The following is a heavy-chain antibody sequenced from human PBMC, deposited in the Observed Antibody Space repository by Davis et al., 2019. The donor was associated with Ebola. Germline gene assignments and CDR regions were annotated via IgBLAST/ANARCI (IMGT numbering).Heavy chain of an antibody. J-gene: IGHJ6*02. CDR3: ARAPNGGRDGMDV. CDR2: IIPIFGTA. V-gene: IGHV1-69*06. D-gene: IGHD3-16*01. Sequence: AASVKVSCKASGGTFSSYAISWVRQAPGQGLEWMGGIIPIFGTANYAQKFQGRVTITADKSTSTAYMELSSLRSEDTAVYYCARAPNGGRDGMDVWGQGTTVTVSS. CDR1: GGTFSSYA.